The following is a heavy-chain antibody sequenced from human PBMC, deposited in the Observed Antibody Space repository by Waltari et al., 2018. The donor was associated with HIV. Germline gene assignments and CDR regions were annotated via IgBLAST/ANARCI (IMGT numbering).Heavy chain of an antibody. CDR2: RKQDGSEK. Sequence: EVQLVESGGGLVQPGGSLRLSCAASGFTFSSYWMSWVRQAQGKWVGGVANRKQDGSEKTYVDAVKGRFTSSRDNAKNSLYLQMNSLRAEDTAVYYCAGGGVLLWFGDLNWFDPWGQGTLVTVSS. J-gene: IGHJ5*02. V-gene: IGHV3-7*01. D-gene: IGHD3-10*01. CDR1: GFTFSSYW. CDR3: AGGGVLLWFGDLNWFDP.